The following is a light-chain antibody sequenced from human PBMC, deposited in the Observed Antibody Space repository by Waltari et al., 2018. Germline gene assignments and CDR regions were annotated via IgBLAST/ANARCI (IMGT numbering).Light chain of an antibody. CDR3: GAWDSRLSAVV. CDR2: DNN. J-gene: IGLJ2*01. CDR1: TSNIGNNF. V-gene: IGLV1-51*02. Sequence: QSVLTQPPSVSAAPGQQVTISCSGSTSNIGNNFVSWYQQLPGAAPRLLIYDNNKRLSGSPDRFSAAKSDTSATLGITGLQTGDEADYYCGAWDSRLSAVVFGGGTKLTVL.